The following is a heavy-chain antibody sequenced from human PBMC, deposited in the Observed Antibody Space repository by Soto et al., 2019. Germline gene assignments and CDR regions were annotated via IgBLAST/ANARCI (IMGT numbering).Heavy chain of an antibody. V-gene: IGHV4-59*01. CDR2: IYYSGST. Sequence: SETLSLTCTVSGGSISSYYWSWIRQPPGKGLEWIGYIYYSGSTNYNPSLKSRVTISVDTSKNQFSLKLSSVTAADTAVYYCARMGEYNDFWSGYYFFDYWGQGTLVTVSS. CDR1: GGSISSYY. D-gene: IGHD3-3*01. J-gene: IGHJ4*02. CDR3: ARMGEYNDFWSGYYFFDY.